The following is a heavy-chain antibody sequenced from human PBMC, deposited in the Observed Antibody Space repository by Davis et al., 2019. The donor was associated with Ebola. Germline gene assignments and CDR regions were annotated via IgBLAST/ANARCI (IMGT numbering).Heavy chain of an antibody. D-gene: IGHD2-21*01. V-gene: IGHV7-4-1*02. CDR2: INTNSGDP. Sequence: ASVKVSCKASGYTFTKYALSWVRQAPGQGLEWMGWINTNSGDPTYAQGVTGRFVFSLDTSVDTAFLQIISLKAEDIGIYYCARVWWDQGWYFDLWGRGTLVTVSS. CDR1: GYTFTKYA. CDR3: ARVWWDQGWYFDL. J-gene: IGHJ2*01.